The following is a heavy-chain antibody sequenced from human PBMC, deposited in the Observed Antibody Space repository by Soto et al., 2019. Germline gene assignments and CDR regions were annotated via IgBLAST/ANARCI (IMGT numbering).Heavy chain of an antibody. V-gene: IGHV3-21*01. CDR2: ISSSSSSTYI. D-gene: IGHD2-2*01. CDR1: GFTFSTYS. Sequence: EAQLVESGGGLVKPGGSLRLSCAASGFTFSTYSMNWVRQAPGKGLEWVSSISSSSSSTYIFYTDSVKGRFTISRDNAKNSLYLQMNSLRAEDTAVYYCARQGTSTKYYTMDVWGQGTTVTVSS. CDR3: ARQGTSTKYYTMDV. J-gene: IGHJ6*02.